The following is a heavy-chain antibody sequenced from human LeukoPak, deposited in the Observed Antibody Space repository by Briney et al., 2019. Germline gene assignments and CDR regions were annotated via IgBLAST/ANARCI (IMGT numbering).Heavy chain of an antibody. CDR2: ISVAAGST. Sequence: GGSLRLSCAASGFTFSSYAMSWVRQAPGKGLEWVSGISVAAGSTYYADSVKGRFTIFRDNSKNTLYLQMNSLRAEDTAVYYCAKVVVVPAATTKTYYFDFWGQGTLVTVSS. D-gene: IGHD2-2*01. V-gene: IGHV3-23*01. J-gene: IGHJ4*02. CDR1: GFTFSSYA. CDR3: AKVVVVPAATTKTYYFDF.